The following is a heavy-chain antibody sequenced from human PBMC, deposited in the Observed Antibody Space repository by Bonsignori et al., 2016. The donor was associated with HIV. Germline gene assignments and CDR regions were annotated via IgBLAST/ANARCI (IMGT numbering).Heavy chain of an antibody. V-gene: IGHV3-74*01. D-gene: IGHD7-27*01. Sequence: VRQMPGKGPVWVSRINIDGSDTTYADSVKGRFTISRDNAKNTLYLQMNSLRAEDTAVYYCARDNWGEDYWGQGSLVTVSS. CDR3: ARDNWGEDY. CDR2: INIDGSDT. J-gene: IGHJ4*02.